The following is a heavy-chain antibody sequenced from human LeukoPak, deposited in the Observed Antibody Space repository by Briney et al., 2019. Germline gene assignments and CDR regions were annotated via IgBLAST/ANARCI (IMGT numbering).Heavy chain of an antibody. Sequence: GGSLRLSCAASGLTFSIHWMNWVRQAPGKGLECVANISQDGSDKYYVDSVKGRFTISRDNTKNSLYLQMNSLRAEDTAVYYCVGGDYWGQGTLVTVSS. CDR2: ISQDGSDK. CDR3: VGGDY. V-gene: IGHV3-7*01. J-gene: IGHJ4*02. CDR1: GLTFSIHW.